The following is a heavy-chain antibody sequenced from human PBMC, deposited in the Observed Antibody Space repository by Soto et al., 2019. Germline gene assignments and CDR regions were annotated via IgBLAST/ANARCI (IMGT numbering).Heavy chain of an antibody. J-gene: IGHJ3*02. CDR3: ASTGEAPAVDGSGRGDAFDI. V-gene: IGHV1-69*06. Sequence: QVQLVQSGAEVKRPGSSVRVSCRASGGTFSRYGFSWVRQAPGHGLEWMGGIIPISGTANYAQKFQGRVTISVDKSTSTGYMDLNTLRAEDTAVYYYASTGEAPAVDGSGRGDAFDIWGQGTKVTVSS. CDR2: IIPISGTA. CDR1: GGTFSRYG. D-gene: IGHD1-26*01.